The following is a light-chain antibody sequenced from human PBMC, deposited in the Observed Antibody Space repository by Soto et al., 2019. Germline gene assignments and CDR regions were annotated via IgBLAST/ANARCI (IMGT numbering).Light chain of an antibody. J-gene: IGKJ5*01. Sequence: EIVLTQSPGTLSLSPGERATLSCRASQSVTSSFLAWLQQKPGQAPRLLIYDTSKGATGIPDRFSGSGSGTDFTLTISRLEPEDLAVYYCQQYGRSPLTFGQGTRLEIK. CDR2: DTS. CDR3: QQYGRSPLT. V-gene: IGKV3-20*01. CDR1: QSVTSSF.